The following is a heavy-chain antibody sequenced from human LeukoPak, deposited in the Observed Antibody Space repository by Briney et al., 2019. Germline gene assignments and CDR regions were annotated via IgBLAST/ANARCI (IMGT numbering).Heavy chain of an antibody. D-gene: IGHD1-26*01. J-gene: IGHJ5*02. CDR3: TRDRGTYNWLDP. CDR2: IDRPAKSYAT. V-gene: IGHV3-73*01. Sequence: PGGSLRLSCAASGFTFSSYGMHWVRQASGKGLEWVGLIDRPAKSYATAYGASVGGRFTISRDDSKNTAYLQMDSLKTEDTALYYCTRDRGTYNWLDPWGQGTLVTVSS. CDR1: GFTFSSYG.